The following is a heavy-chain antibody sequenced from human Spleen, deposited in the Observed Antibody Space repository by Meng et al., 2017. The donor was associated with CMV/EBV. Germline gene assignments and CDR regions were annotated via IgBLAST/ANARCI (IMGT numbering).Heavy chain of an antibody. CDR2: IYGNSARI. CDR3: IRDVSPGGADV. V-gene: IGHV3-9*02. CDR1: GFTSNDYA. D-gene: IGHD3-10*01. Sequence: GGSLRLSCAASGFTSNDYAMHWIRQAPGKGLEWVSGIYGNSARIDYADSVKGRFTISRDNAKNSLYLQMNGLRTEDTAVYYCIRDVSPGGADVWGQGTTVTVSS. J-gene: IGHJ6*02.